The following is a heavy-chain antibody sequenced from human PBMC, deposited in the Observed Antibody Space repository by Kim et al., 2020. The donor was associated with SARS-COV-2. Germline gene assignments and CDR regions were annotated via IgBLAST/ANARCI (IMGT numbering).Heavy chain of an antibody. D-gene: IGHD6-6*01. J-gene: IGHJ4*02. V-gene: IGHV4-59*01. Sequence: TTHPPSLEGRATISADKSKNQLSLELTSVTAADTAVYYCARDASSFYYDYWGQGILVTVSS. CDR3: ARDASSFYYDY. CDR2: T.